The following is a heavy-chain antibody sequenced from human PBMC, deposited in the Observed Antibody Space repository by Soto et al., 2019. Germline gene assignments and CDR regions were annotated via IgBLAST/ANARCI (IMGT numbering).Heavy chain of an antibody. CDR1: GFTFSSYS. CDR3: ARETGSIVLMVYAPYFDY. J-gene: IGHJ4*02. D-gene: IGHD2-8*01. V-gene: IGHV3-21*01. Sequence: GSLRLSCAASGFTFSSYSMNWVRQAPGKGLEWVSSISSSSSYIYYADSVKGRFTISRDNAKNSLYLQMNSLRAEDTAVYYCARETGSIVLMVYAPYFDYSGQGTLVTVSS. CDR2: ISSSSSYI.